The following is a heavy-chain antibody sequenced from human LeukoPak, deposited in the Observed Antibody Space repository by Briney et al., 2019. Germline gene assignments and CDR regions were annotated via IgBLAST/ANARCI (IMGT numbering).Heavy chain of an antibody. CDR1: GGSISSYY. Sequence: PSETLSLTCTVSGGSISSYYWSWIRQPPGKGLEWIGYIYYSGSTNYNPSLKSRVTISVDTSKNQFSLKLSSVTAADTAVYYCARAGRGCSSTSCYGEQYFQHWGQGTLATVSS. CDR2: IYYSGST. V-gene: IGHV4-59*01. J-gene: IGHJ1*01. CDR3: ARAGRGCSSTSCYGEQYFQH. D-gene: IGHD2-2*01.